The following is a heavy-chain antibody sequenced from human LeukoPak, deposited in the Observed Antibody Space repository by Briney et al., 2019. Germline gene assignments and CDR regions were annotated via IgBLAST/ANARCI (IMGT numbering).Heavy chain of an antibody. V-gene: IGHV7-4-1*02. CDR2: INTNTGNP. Sequence: ASVKVSCKASGYTFTSYAMNWVRQAPGQGLEWMGWINTNTGNPTYAQGFTGRFVFSLDTSVSTAYLQISSLKAEDTAVYYCARGGPVDTAMRWVRSAPTCAYWGQGTLVTVSS. CDR3: ARGGPVDTAMRWVRSAPTCAY. J-gene: IGHJ4*02. CDR1: GYTFTSYA. D-gene: IGHD5-18*01.